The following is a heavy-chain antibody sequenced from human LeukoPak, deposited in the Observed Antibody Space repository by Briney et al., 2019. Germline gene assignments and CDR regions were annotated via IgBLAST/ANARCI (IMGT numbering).Heavy chain of an antibody. D-gene: IGHD6-13*01. CDR1: GFTFGDYA. CDR2: IRSKAYGGTT. Sequence: GGSLRLSCAASGFTFGDYAMSWFRQAPGRGLEWVGFIRSKAYGGTTEYAASVKGRFTISRDDSKSIAYLQMNSLKTEDTAVYYCTRLIGYSSYGMADYWGQGTLVTVSS. CDR3: TRLIGYSSYGMADY. J-gene: IGHJ4*02. V-gene: IGHV3-49*03.